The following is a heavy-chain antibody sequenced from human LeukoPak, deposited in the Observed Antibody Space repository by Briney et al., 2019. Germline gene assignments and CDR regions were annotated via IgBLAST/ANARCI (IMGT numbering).Heavy chain of an antibody. CDR2: TSSDLNVK. Sequence: PWGSLRLSCAASGFTFRNYVIHWVRQASGKGLEWVAVTSSDLNVKLYADSVKGRFTISRDNSRSTLYLQMNSLRPEDTAIYYCAREGYYGSGSPPSLYFGYWGQGTLVTVSS. J-gene: IGHJ4*02. D-gene: IGHD3-10*01. V-gene: IGHV3-30-3*01. CDR1: GFTFRNYV. CDR3: AREGYYGSGSPPSLYFGY.